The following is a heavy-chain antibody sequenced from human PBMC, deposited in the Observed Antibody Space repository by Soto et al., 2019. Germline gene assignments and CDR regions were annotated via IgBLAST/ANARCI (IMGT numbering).Heavy chain of an antibody. CDR1: GGSFSGYY. CDR2: INHSGST. CDR3: ARAWESSHVMDV. J-gene: IGHJ6*03. D-gene: IGHD1-26*01. Sequence: QVQLQQWGAGLLKPSETLSLTCAVYGGSFSGYYWSWIRQPPGKGLEWIGEINHSGSTNYNPSLKSRVTISVDTSKNQFSLKLSSVTAADTAVYYCARAWESSHVMDVWGKGTTVTVSS. V-gene: IGHV4-34*01.